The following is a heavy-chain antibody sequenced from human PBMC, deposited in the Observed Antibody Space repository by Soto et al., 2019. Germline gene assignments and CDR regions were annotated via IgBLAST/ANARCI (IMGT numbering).Heavy chain of an antibody. CDR2: MNPNSGNT. CDR1: GYTFTSYD. Sequence: ASVKVSCKASGYTFTSYDINWVRQATGQGLEWMGWMNPNSGNTGYAQKFQGRVTMTRNTSISTAYMELSSLRSEDTAVYYCARDCSGGSCYAAGAFDIWGQGTMVTV. V-gene: IGHV1-8*01. J-gene: IGHJ3*02. CDR3: ARDCSGGSCYAAGAFDI. D-gene: IGHD2-15*01.